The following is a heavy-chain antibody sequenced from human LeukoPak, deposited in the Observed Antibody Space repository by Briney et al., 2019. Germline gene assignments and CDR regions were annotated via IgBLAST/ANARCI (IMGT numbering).Heavy chain of an antibody. CDR3: ARESLYYDSSGYYDDAFDI. V-gene: IGHV1-18*01. CDR1: GYTFSSYG. D-gene: IGHD3-22*01. J-gene: IGHJ3*02. CDR2: INAYNGNT. Sequence: ASVKVSCKASGYTFSSYGISWVRQAPGQGLEWLGYINAYNGNTNYAQKVQGRITMTTDTSTSTAYMEMRSLRSDDTAVYYCARESLYYDSSGYYDDAFDIWGQGTMVTLSS.